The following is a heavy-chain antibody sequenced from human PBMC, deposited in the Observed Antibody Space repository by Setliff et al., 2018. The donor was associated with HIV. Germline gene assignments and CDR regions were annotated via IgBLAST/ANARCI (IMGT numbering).Heavy chain of an antibody. CDR2: IYGGGST. CDR3: ASSSGWYGAAQFDP. V-gene: IGHV4-4*09. CDR1: GDSIGTYS. D-gene: IGHD6-19*01. Sequence: SETLSLTCAVSGDSIGTYSWHWIRQPPGKGLEWIGYIYGGGSTGYNPSLTSRVTMSADTPNNRFALKLSSVTAADTAVYYCASSSGWYGAAQFDPWGQGTRVTVSS. J-gene: IGHJ5*02.